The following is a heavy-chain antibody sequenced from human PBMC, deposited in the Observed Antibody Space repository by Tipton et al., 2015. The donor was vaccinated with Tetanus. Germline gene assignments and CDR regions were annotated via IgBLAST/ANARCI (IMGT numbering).Heavy chain of an antibody. J-gene: IGHJ3*02. D-gene: IGHD3-10*01. CDR2: IYYSGST. V-gene: IGHV4-31*03. CDR3: ARVSQFGGEPAAFDI. Sequence: TLSLTCTVSGGSISSGGYYWSWIRQHPGKGLEWIGYIYYSGSTYYNPSLKSRVTISVDTSKNQFSLKLSSVTAADTAVYYCARVSQFGGEPAAFDIWGQGTMATVSS. CDR1: GGSISSGGYY.